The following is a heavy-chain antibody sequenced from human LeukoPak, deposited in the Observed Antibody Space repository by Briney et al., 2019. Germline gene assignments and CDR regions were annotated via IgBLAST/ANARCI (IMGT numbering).Heavy chain of an antibody. Sequence: PGGSLRLSCAASGFXFSSYWISWVRQAPGKGLEWVANINQHGTDKYYVDSVRGRFTISRDNAKNSLYLQMNSLRAEDTAVYYCAANGGPFDFWGQGTLVTVSS. J-gene: IGHJ4*02. D-gene: IGHD4-23*01. CDR2: INQHGTDK. CDR1: GFXFSSYW. CDR3: AANGGPFDF. V-gene: IGHV3-7*05.